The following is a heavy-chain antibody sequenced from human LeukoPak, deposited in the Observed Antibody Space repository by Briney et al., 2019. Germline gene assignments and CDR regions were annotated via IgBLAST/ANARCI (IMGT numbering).Heavy chain of an antibody. V-gene: IGHV3-33*06. CDR2: MWYDGSNK. CDR3: ANGDYYDSSGYYPFDY. Sequence: GGSLRLSCAASGFTFSTYGMHWVRQAPGKGLEWAAVMWYDGSNKYYADSVKGRFTISRDNSKNTLYLQMNSLRAEDTAVYYCANGDYYDSSGYYPFDYWGQGTLVTVSS. J-gene: IGHJ4*02. D-gene: IGHD3-22*01. CDR1: GFTFSTYG.